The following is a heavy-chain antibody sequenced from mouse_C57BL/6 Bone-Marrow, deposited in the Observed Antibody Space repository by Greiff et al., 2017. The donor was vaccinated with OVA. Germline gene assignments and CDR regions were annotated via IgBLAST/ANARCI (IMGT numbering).Heavy chain of an antibody. CDR2: IDPSDSYT. D-gene: IGHD2-3*01. CDR1: GYTFTSYW. V-gene: IGHV1-50*01. CDR3: ARSGDGFKWYFDV. Sequence: QVQLQQPGAELVKPGASVKLSCKASGYTFTSYWMQWVKQRPGQGLEWIGEIDPSDSYTNYNQKFKGKATLTVDTSSSTAYMQLSSLTSEDSAVYYCARSGDGFKWYFDVWGTGTTVTVSS. J-gene: IGHJ1*03.